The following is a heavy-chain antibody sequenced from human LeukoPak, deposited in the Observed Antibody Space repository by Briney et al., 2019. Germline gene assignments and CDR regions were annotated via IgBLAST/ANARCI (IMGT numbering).Heavy chain of an antibody. D-gene: IGHD6-19*01. CDR2: INQDESEK. V-gene: IGHV3-7*04. CDR3: VRAAGALNF. CDR1: GFPFSHYW. Sequence: GGSLRLSCSASGFPFSHYWMTWVRQAPGKGLEWVANINQDESEKYYVDSVKGRFTISRDNARNSLYLQMNGPRAEDTAVYFCVRAAGALNFWGQGTLVTVSS. J-gene: IGHJ4*02.